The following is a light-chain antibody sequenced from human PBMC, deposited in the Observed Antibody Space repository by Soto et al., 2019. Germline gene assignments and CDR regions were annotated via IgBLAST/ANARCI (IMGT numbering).Light chain of an antibody. CDR2: DAS. CDR1: QSVRRS. Sequence: EIVMTQSPGTLSVSPWERVTLSCRASQSVRRSLVWYQQKPGQAPRLLIYDASTRAAGVPARFSGSGSGTEFTLTISSLQSEDSAVYYCQKYYDWPLAFGGGTKVDIK. CDR3: QKYYDWPLA. J-gene: IGKJ4*01. V-gene: IGKV3-15*01.